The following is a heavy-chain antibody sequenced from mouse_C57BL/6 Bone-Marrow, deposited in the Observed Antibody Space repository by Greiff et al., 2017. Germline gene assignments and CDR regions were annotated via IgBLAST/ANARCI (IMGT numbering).Heavy chain of an antibody. J-gene: IGHJ3*01. CDR2: IDPSDSYT. CDR3: ARYSSWFAY. V-gene: IGHV1-59*01. CDR1: GYTFTSYW. Sequence: QVQLQQPGAELVRPGTSVKLSCKASGYTFTSYWMHWVQQRPGQGLEWIGVIDPSDSYTNYNQKFKGKATLTVDTSSSTAYMQLSSLTSDDSAVYYCARYSSWFAYWGQGTLVTVSA.